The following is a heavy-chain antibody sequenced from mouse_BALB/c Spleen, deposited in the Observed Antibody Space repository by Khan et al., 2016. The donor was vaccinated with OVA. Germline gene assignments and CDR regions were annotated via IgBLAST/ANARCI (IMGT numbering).Heavy chain of an antibody. CDR2: INPTSGYT. V-gene: IGHV1-7*01. J-gene: IGHJ2*01. CDR1: GYTFTSYW. Sequence: QVQLQQSGAELAKPGASVKMSCKASGYTFTSYWMHWIKQRPGQGLEWIGYINPTSGYTDYNQKFKDKATLTADKSSNTAYMQLNSLTSDDSAVYYCARDRIDYWGQGTTLTVSS. CDR3: ARDRIDY.